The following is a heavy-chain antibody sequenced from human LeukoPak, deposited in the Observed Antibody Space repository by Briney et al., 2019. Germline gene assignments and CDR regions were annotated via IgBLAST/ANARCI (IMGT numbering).Heavy chain of an antibody. CDR2: INPNINGT. CDR3: ARERTPGSGYGVDY. CDR1: GYTFIGYY. J-gene: IGHJ4*02. V-gene: IGHV1-2*02. D-gene: IGHD6-25*01. Sequence: ASVKVSCKASGYTFIGYYMHWVRQAPGQGLEWMGWINPNINGTNYAQKFQGRVTMTGDRSISTAYMELSRLRSDDTAVYYCARERTPGSGYGVDYWGQGTVVTVSS.